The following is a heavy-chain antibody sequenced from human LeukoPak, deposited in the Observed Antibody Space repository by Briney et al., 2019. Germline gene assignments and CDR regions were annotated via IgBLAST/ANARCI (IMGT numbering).Heavy chain of an antibody. CDR1: GGSITSSSYY. Sequence: SETLSLTCTVSGGSITSSSYYWSWIRQPPGKGLEWIGYIYYSGSTNYNPSLKSRVTISVDTSKNQFSLKLSSVTAADTAVYYCARRGEYQLLSGRNWAGPTVPFDPWGQGTLVTVSS. CDR3: ARRGEYQLLSGRNWAGPTVPFDP. V-gene: IGHV4-61*05. CDR2: IYYSGST. D-gene: IGHD2-2*01. J-gene: IGHJ5*02.